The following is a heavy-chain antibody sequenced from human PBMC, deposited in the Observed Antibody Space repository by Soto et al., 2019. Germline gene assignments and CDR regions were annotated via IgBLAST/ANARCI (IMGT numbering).Heavy chain of an antibody. CDR2: IWYDGSNK. J-gene: IGHJ4*02. D-gene: IGHD5-12*01. CDR3: ARDDGYNPDYFDY. CDR1: GFTFSSYG. V-gene: IGHV3-33*01. Sequence: SLRLSCAASGFTFSSYGMHWVRQAPGKGLEWVAVIWYDGSNKYYADSVKGRFTISRDNSKNTLYLQMNSLRAEDTAVYYCARDDGYNPDYFDYWGQGTLVTVSS.